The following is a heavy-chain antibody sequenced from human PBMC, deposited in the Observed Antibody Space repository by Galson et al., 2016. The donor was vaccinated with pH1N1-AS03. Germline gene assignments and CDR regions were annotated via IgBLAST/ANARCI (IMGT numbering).Heavy chain of an antibody. CDR2: IKKDGTEK. V-gene: IGHV3-7*03. CDR1: GFIFSSYW. Sequence: SLRLSCAASGFIFSSYWMTWVRRAPGKGLEWVANIKKDGTEKYYVDSVKGRFTISRDNAKNSLYLQMNSLRGDDTAVYYCARGGPGTTHFDHWGQGTLVTVSS. D-gene: IGHD1-7*01. CDR3: ARGGPGTTHFDH. J-gene: IGHJ4*02.